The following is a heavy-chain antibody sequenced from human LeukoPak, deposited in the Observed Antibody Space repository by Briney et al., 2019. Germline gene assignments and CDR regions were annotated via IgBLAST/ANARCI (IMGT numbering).Heavy chain of an antibody. J-gene: IGHJ4*02. CDR1: GFTFSTYS. D-gene: IGHD4-17*01. CDR2: ISSSSYI. Sequence: GGSLRLSCAASGFTFSTYSMNWVRQAPGMGLEWVSSISSSSYIYYADPVKGRFTISRDNAKNSLYLQMNSLRAEDTAVYYCARDLYGDYSFDYWGQGALVTVSS. V-gene: IGHV3-21*01. CDR3: ARDLYGDYSFDY.